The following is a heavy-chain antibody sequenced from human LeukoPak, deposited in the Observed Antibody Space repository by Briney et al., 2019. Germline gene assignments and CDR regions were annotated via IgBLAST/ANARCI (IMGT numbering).Heavy chain of an antibody. J-gene: IGHJ4*02. D-gene: IGHD6-19*01. V-gene: IGHV4-39*07. CDR3: ARDRGAVAELDY. Sequence: SETLSLTCTVSGGSIGSGSYYWSWIRQPAGKGLEWIGSIYHSGSTYYNPSLKSRVTISVDTSKNQFSLKLSSVTAADTAVYYCARDRGAVAELDYWGQGTLVTVSS. CDR1: GGSIGSGSYY. CDR2: IYHSGST.